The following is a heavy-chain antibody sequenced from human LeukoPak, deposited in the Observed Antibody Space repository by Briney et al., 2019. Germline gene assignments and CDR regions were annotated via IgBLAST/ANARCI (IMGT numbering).Heavy chain of an antibody. Sequence: SETLSLTCTVSGGSISSYYWSWIRQPAGKGLGWIGRIYTSGSTNYNPSLKSRVTMSVDTSKNQFSLKLSSVTAADTAVYSCAREGGDPRWLDPWGQGTLVTVSS. CDR1: GGSISSYY. CDR2: IYTSGST. V-gene: IGHV4-4*07. D-gene: IGHD6-25*01. CDR3: AREGGDPRWLDP. J-gene: IGHJ5*02.